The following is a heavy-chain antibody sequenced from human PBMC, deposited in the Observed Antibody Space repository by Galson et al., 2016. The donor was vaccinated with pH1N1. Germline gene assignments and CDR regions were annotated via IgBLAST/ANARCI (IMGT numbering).Heavy chain of an antibody. CDR1: GYSFTTYW. V-gene: IGHV5-51*01. J-gene: IGHJ5*02. Sequence: QSGADVKKPGESLKISCKGSGYSFTTYWIGCVRQMPGKGLEWMRIIYPADSDTRSTPSFEGQVTMSADKSISTAYLHWSSLKASDTAMYYCARRAGVAAAGAFDLWGQGTLLIVSS. CDR3: ARRAGVAAAGAFDL. CDR2: IYPADSDT. D-gene: IGHD6-13*01.